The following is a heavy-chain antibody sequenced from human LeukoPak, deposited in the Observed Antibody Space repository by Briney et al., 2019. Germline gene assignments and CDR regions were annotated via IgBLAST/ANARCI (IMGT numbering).Heavy chain of an antibody. J-gene: IGHJ6*04. CDR1: GFTFSSYE. D-gene: IGHD3-10*02. Sequence: GGSLRLSCAASGFTFSSYEMNWVRHAPGKGLGWVSYISSSGSTIYYADSVKGRFTISRDNAKNSLYLQMNSLRAEDTAVYYCAALGITMIGGVWGKGTTATISS. CDR2: ISSSGSTI. CDR3: AALGITMIGGV. V-gene: IGHV3-48*03.